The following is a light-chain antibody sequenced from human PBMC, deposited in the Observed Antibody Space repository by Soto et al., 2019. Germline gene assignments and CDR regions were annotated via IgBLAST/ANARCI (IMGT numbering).Light chain of an antibody. CDR2: NAS. V-gene: IGKV3D-15*01. J-gene: IGKJ1*01. CDR1: ESIXQH. Sequence: TKCAATLSLSPGESATLACRASESIXQHVAWYKEKPAQAPRIIXANASNKATGSPARLSGSGSGTDYTLTISSLHSKDFAVYYFQHYKTGTWTFGQGTKVDIK. CDR3: QHYKTGTWT.